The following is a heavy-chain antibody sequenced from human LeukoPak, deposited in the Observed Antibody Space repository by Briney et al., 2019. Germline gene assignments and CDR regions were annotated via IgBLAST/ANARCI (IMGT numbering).Heavy chain of an antibody. CDR3: ARDLGYYDSSGYDY. Sequence: GGSLRLSCAASGFTFSSYGMHWVRQAPGKGLEWVAVIWYDGSNKYYADSVKGRFTISRDNSKNTLYLQMNSLRAEDTAVYYCARDLGYYDSSGYDYWGQGTLVTVSS. CDR1: GFTFSSYG. V-gene: IGHV3-33*01. D-gene: IGHD3-22*01. CDR2: IWYDGSNK. J-gene: IGHJ4*02.